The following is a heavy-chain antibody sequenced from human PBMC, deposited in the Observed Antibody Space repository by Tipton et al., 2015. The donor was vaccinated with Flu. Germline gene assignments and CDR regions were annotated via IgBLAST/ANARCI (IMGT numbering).Heavy chain of an antibody. V-gene: IGHV4-39*07. Sequence: TLSLTCTVSGGSISTSGYFWGWIRQPPGKGLEWIGSVYYSGATHHNPSLKSRVAISGDTSKNQFSLKLTSVTAADTAVYFCARIMRITVIRRLHDPYYFDSFGQ. D-gene: IGHD3-10*01. CDR2: VYYSGAT. J-gene: IGHJ4*02. CDR3: ARIMRITVIRRLHDPYYFDS. CDR1: GGSISTSGYF.